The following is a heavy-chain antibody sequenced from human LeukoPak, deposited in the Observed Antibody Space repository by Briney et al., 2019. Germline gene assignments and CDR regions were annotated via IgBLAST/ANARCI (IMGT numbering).Heavy chain of an antibody. Sequence: GGSLRLSCAASGFTFSSYWMSWVRQAPGKGLEWVADIRQDGSERYYVDSVKGRFTISRDNAKNSLYLQMNSLRAVDTAVYYCARGPSGGNGFSYWGLGTLVTVSS. D-gene: IGHD2-15*01. CDR1: GFTFSSYW. J-gene: IGHJ4*02. V-gene: IGHV3-7*04. CDR2: IRQDGSER. CDR3: ARGPSGGNGFSY.